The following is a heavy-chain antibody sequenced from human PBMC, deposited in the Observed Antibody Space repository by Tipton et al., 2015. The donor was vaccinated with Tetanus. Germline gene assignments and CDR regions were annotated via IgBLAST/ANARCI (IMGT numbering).Heavy chain of an antibody. J-gene: IGHJ4*02. Sequence: SLRLSCAASGFTFDDYTMHWVRQAPGKGLEWVSLISWDGGSTYYADSVKGRFTISRDSSKNSLYLQMNSLRTEDTALYYCAKDSDYIGESYFDYWGQGTLVTVSS. D-gene: IGHD4-11*01. CDR3: AKDSDYIGESYFDY. CDR2: ISWDGGST. V-gene: IGHV3-43*01. CDR1: GFTFDDYT.